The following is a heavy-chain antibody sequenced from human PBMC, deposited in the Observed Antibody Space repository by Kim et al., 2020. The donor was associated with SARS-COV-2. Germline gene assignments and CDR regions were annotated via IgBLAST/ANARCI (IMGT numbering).Heavy chain of an antibody. V-gene: IGHV4-39*01. Sequence: LKSRVTISVDTSKNQFSLKLSSVTAADTAVYYCARLTDCSSTSCPGWFDPWGQGTLVTVSS. J-gene: IGHJ5*02. D-gene: IGHD2-2*01. CDR3: ARLTDCSSTSCPGWFDP.